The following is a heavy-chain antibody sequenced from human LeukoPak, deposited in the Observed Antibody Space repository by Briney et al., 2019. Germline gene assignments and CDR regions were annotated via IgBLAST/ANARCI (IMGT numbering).Heavy chain of an antibody. D-gene: IGHD5-12*01. CDR2: ISYDGSNK. J-gene: IGHJ3*02. Sequence: PGGSLRLSCAASGFTFSSYGMHWVRQAPGKGPEGVAVISYDGSNKYYADSVKGRFTISRDNSKNTLYLQMNSLRAEDTAVYYCAKAALSGYSGYDDAFDIWGQGTMVTVSS. CDR3: AKAALSGYSGYDDAFDI. CDR1: GFTFSSYG. V-gene: IGHV3-30*18.